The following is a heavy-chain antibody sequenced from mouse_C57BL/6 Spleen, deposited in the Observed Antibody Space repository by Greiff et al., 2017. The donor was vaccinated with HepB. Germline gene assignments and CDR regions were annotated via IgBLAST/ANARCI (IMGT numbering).Heavy chain of an antibody. J-gene: IGHJ4*01. D-gene: IGHD1-1*01. V-gene: IGHV1-55*01. Sequence: QVQLQQPGAELVKPGASVKMSCKASGYTFTSYWITWVKQRPGQGLEWIGDIYPGSGSTNYNEKFKSKATLTVDTSSSTAYMQLSSLTSEDAAVYYCARVDYGSSYVGYYYAMDYWGQGTSVTVSS. CDR3: ARVDYGSSYVGYYYAMDY. CDR2: IYPGSGST. CDR1: GYTFTSYW.